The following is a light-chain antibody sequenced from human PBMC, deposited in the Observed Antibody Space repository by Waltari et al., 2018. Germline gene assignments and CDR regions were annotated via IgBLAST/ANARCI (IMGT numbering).Light chain of an antibody. CDR3: QTGGHGTWV. Sequence: QLVLTQSPSASASLGASVTLTCTLNSGHSSNVVAWLQQQPEKGPRYLMKGNSDGSHSKGDEIPDRFSGSSSGAERYLTISSVQSEDEADYYCQTGGHGTWVFGGGTKLTVL. CDR2: GNSDGSH. CDR1: SGHSSNV. J-gene: IGLJ3*02. V-gene: IGLV4-69*01.